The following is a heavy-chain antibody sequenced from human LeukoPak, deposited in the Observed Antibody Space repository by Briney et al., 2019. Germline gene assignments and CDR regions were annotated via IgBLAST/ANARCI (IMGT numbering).Heavy chain of an antibody. Sequence: PGGSLRLSCAASGFNFISYSINWVRQAPGKGLEWVSSISSSSVYIYYADSVKGRFTISRDNAKSSLYLQMSSLRAEDTAVYYCARAMVRGVNDCWGQGTLVTVSS. V-gene: IGHV3-21*01. CDR2: ISSSSVYI. D-gene: IGHD3-10*01. CDR1: GFNFISYS. J-gene: IGHJ4*02. CDR3: ARAMVRGVNDC.